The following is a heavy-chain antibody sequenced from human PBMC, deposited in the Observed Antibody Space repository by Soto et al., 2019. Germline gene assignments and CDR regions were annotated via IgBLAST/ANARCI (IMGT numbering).Heavy chain of an antibody. CDR3: ARGPRYGMDV. CDR1: GYTFIGFY. CDR2: INPNTGVT. V-gene: IGHV1-2*02. J-gene: IGHJ6*02. Sequence: QVQLVQSGAEVKKPGASVKVSCKASGYTFIGFYMHWVRQAPGQGLEWMAFINPNTGVTNYAQKCPGRVTMTRDTSISTAYMEVSRLRSDDTAVYYCARGPRYGMDVWGQGTTVIVS.